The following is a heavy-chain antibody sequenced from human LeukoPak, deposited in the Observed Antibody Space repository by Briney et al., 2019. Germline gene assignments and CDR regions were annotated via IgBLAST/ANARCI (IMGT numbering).Heavy chain of an antibody. CDR2: ISYSGST. D-gene: IGHD1-1*01. Sequence: NTSETLSLTCTVTGGSISSTNYYWGWIRQPPGKGLEWIGSISYSGSTYYNPSLKSRVTIYVDTSKKQISLKLSSVTAADTAVYYCARQVSGTYDYWGQGTLVTVPS. V-gene: IGHV4-39*01. J-gene: IGHJ4*02. CDR3: ARQVSGTYDY. CDR1: GGSISSTNYY.